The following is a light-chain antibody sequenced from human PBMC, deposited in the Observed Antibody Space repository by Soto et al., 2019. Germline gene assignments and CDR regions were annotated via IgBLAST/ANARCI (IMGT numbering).Light chain of an antibody. CDR2: TAS. V-gene: IGKV1-9*01. Sequence: DIQLTQSPSFLSASIGDRVTITCRASQGISSFLAWYQQKPGEAPKLMIHTASTLQSGVPSWFRGSGSGTEYTFTISSLQTEDFATYYCQQRHSYPITFGQGTRLEIK. J-gene: IGKJ5*01. CDR1: QGISSF. CDR3: QQRHSYPIT.